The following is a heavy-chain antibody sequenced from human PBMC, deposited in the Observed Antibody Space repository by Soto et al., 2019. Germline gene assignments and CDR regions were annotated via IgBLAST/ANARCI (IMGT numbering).Heavy chain of an antibody. CDR3: TGSTSEYHLDY. CDR2: IYYSGST. CDR1: GGSVFTSGYY. V-gene: IGHV4-39*01. D-gene: IGHD6-13*01. Sequence: SETLSLTCTVSGGSVFTSGYYWGWIRQPPGKGLEWIGYIYYSGSTYYNPSLKSRVSISVDTSENQFSLKLTSVTAADTSLYYCTGSTSEYHLDYWGQGTLVTVSS. J-gene: IGHJ4*02.